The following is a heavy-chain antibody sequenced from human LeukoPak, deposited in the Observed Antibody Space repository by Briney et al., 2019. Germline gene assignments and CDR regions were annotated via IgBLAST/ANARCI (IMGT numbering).Heavy chain of an antibody. CDR3: ARQESSSCFDY. CDR1: GGSISSSSYY. Sequence: PSETLSLTCTVSGGSISSSSYYWGWIRQPPGKGLEWTGSIYYSGSTYYNPSLKSRVTISVDTSKNQFSLKLSSVTAADTAVYYCARQESSSCFDYWGQGTLVTVSS. V-gene: IGHV4-39*01. D-gene: IGHD6-6*01. CDR2: IYYSGST. J-gene: IGHJ4*02.